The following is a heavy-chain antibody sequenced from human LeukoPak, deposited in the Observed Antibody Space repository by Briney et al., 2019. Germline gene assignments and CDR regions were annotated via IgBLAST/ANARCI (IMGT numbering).Heavy chain of an antibody. V-gene: IGHV1-2*02. Sequence: ASVKVSCKASGYTFTGYYMHWVRQAPGQGLEWMGLINPNSGGTNYAQKFQGRVTMTRDTSISTAYMELSSLRSDDTAVYYCARVRRITMVRGAYAFDIWGQGTMVTVSS. CDR1: GYTFTGYY. J-gene: IGHJ3*02. D-gene: IGHD3-10*01. CDR3: ARVRRITMVRGAYAFDI. CDR2: INPNSGGT.